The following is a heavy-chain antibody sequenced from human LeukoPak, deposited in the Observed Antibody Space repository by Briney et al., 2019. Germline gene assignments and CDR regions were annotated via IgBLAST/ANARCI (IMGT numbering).Heavy chain of an antibody. Sequence: PSETLSLTCTVSGGSISSSSYYWGWIRQPPGKGLEWIGSIYYSGSTYYNPSLKSRVTISVDTSKNQFSLKLSSVTAADTAVYYCARHPRIDMGGGRQFDYWGQGTLVTVSS. CDR3: ARHPRIDMGGGRQFDY. V-gene: IGHV4-39*01. J-gene: IGHJ4*02. CDR1: GGSISSSSYY. CDR2: IYYSGST. D-gene: IGHD2-15*01.